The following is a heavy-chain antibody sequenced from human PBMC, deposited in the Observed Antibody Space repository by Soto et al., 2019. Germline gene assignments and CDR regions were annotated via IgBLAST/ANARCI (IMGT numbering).Heavy chain of an antibody. D-gene: IGHD3-22*01. J-gene: IGHJ6*02. CDR1: GGTFSSYA. V-gene: IGHV1-69*13. Sequence: SVKVSCKASGGTFSSYAISWVRQAPGQGLEWMGGIIPIFGTANYAQKFQGRVTITADESTSTAYMELRSLRSDDTAVYYCARTYYDSSGYYYYYYGMDVWGQGTTV. CDR3: ARTYYDSSGYYYYYYGMDV. CDR2: IIPIFGTA.